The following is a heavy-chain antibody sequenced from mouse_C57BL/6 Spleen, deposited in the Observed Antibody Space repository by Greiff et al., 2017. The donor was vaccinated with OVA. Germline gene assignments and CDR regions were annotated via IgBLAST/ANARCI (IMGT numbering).Heavy chain of an antibody. V-gene: IGHV1-18*01. CDR1: GYTFTDYN. CDR3: AREMLTGTFAY. CDR2: INPNNGGT. Sequence: VQLQQSGPELVKPGASVKIPCKASGYTFTDYNMDWVKQSHGKSLEWIGDINPNNGGTIYNQKFKGKATLTVDKSSSTAYMQLSSLTSEDSAVYYCAREMLTGTFAYWGQGTLVTVSA. J-gene: IGHJ3*01. D-gene: IGHD4-1*01.